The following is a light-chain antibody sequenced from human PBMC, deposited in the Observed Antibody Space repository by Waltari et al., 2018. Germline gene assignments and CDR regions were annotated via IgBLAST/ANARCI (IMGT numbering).Light chain of an antibody. Sequence: DIVMTQSPDSLAVSLGERATINCRSSQSVLYSSNNKNYLAWYQQRPGQPPKLLIYWPSTREAGVPDRFRGSGSETDFTLTISSLQAEDVAVYYCQQYYNAPRTFGPGTKVEIK. CDR3: QQYYNAPRT. J-gene: IGKJ1*01. V-gene: IGKV4-1*01. CDR2: WPS. CDR1: QSVLYSSNNKNY.